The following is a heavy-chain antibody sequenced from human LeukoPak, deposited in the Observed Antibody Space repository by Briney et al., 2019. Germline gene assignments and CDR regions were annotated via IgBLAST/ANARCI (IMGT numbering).Heavy chain of an antibody. Sequence: SETLSLTCTVSGGSISSYYWSWIRQPPGKGLEWIGYIYYRGSTNYNPSLKSRVTISVDTSKNQFSLKLSSVTAADTAVYYCARGREDWYYDSSGYPYYFDYWGQGTLVTVSS. CDR3: ARGREDWYYDSSGYPYYFDY. J-gene: IGHJ4*02. CDR1: GGSISSYY. D-gene: IGHD3-22*01. CDR2: IYYRGST. V-gene: IGHV4-59*01.